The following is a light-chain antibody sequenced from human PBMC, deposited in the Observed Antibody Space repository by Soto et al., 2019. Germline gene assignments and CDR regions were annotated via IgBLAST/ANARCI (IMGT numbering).Light chain of an antibody. CDR2: EGS. CDR3: CSYAGSSTYV. CDR1: SSDVGSYNL. V-gene: IGLV2-23*01. Sequence: QSALTQPRSVSGCPGQSITIPCTGTSSDVGSYNLVSWYQQHPGKAPKLMIYEGSKRPSGVSNRFSGSKSGNTASLTISGLQAEDEADYYCCSYAGSSTYVFGTGTKVTVL. J-gene: IGLJ1*01.